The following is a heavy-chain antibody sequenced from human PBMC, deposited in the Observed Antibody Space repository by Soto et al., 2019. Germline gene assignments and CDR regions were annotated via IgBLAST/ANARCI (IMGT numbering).Heavy chain of an antibody. J-gene: IGHJ4*02. V-gene: IGHV4-4*02. Sequence: VQLQESGPGLVKPSGTLSLTCAVSGDSISNYNWWSWVRQPPGKGLEWIGEISPSANTHYNQSLHRPVTISVDESKNQFSLDLTSVTAADTAVYYCARGFAIRALWGKGTMVSVSS. CDR1: GDSISNYNW. D-gene: IGHD3-10*01. CDR2: ISPSANT. CDR3: ARGFAIRAL.